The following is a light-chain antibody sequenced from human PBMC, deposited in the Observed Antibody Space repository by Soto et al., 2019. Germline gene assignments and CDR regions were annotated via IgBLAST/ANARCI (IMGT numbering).Light chain of an antibody. J-gene: IGKJ4*01. CDR2: DAS. CDR3: QQYGRSLLT. Sequence: EIVLTQSPGTLSLSPGERATLSCRASETVCNYLAWYQQKPGQAPRLVIFDASNRASGIPDRFSGRGSGTDFTLTLSRLEVEDFAVYYCQQYGRSLLTFGGGTKVEIK. CDR1: ETVCNY. V-gene: IGKV3-20*01.